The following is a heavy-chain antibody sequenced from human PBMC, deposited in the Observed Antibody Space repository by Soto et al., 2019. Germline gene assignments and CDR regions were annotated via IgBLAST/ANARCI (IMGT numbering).Heavy chain of an antibody. J-gene: IGHJ5*02. Sequence: QVQLVESGGGVVQPGRSLRLSCAASGFSFSNYGMHWVRQAPGKGLEWVALIWYDGSTKYYVDSVKGRFTISRDNSKNTLFLQMDSLRAEDKAVYYCARDGGPFNWFDPWGQGTLVTVSS. CDR3: ARDGGPFNWFDP. D-gene: IGHD3-16*01. CDR1: GFSFSNYG. V-gene: IGHV3-33*01. CDR2: IWYDGSTK.